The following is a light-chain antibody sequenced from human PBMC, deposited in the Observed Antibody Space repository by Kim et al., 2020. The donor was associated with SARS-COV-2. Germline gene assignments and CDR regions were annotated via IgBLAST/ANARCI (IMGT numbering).Light chain of an antibody. V-gene: IGLV2-23*01. CDR3: ASYAGSHTYV. J-gene: IGLJ1*01. Sequence: QSRNISSTGTSSDIRSYNLVSWYQQHPGRAPKLMIYAGTERPSGVSDRFSGSKSGYTASLTISGLQAEDEANYFCASYAGSHTYVFGPGTKVTVL. CDR2: AGT. CDR1: SSDIRSYNL.